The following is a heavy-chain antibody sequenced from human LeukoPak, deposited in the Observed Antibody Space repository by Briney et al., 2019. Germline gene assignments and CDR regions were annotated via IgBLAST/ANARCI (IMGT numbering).Heavy chain of an antibody. D-gene: IGHD3-22*01. CDR1: GFTFGSYG. Sequence: TGGSLRLSCAASGFTFGSYGMHWVRQAPGKGLEWVAFVRYDGSSKYSGDSVKGRFTISRDNSKNTLSLQMNSLRAEDTAVYYCAKGLRQYYHDSSGYYLDYWGQGTLVTVSS. CDR3: AKGLRQYYHDSSGYYLDY. CDR2: VRYDGSSK. J-gene: IGHJ4*02. V-gene: IGHV3-30*02.